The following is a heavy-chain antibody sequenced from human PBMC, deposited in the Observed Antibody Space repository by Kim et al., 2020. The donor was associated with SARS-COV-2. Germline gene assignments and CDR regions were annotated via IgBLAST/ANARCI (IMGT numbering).Heavy chain of an antibody. CDR2: INQDGREK. CDR3: GRGGGATDY. V-gene: IGHV3-7*01. Sequence: GGSLRLSCTVSGFTFGNEWMSWVRQAPGKGLEWVANINQDGREKYFAVSVKGRFTMSRDNGKNSLSLQMNSLRAEDTAVYYCGRGGGATDYWGQGTLVTVSS. J-gene: IGHJ4*02. CDR1: GFTFGNEW. D-gene: IGHD1-26*01.